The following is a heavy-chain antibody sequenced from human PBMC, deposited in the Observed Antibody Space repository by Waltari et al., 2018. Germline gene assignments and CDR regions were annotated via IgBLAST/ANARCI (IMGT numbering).Heavy chain of an antibody. J-gene: IGHJ1*01. D-gene: IGHD3-22*01. CDR3: ARDVFDSSGYYYGGYAEYFQH. CDR1: GFTFSSYE. V-gene: IGHV3-48*03. CDR2: ISSSGSTI. Sequence: EVQLVESGGGLVQPGGSLRLSCAASGFTFSSYEMNWVRQAPGKGLEWVSYISSSGSTIYYADAVKGRFTISRDNAKNSLYLQMNSLRAEDTAVYYCARDVFDSSGYYYGGYAEYFQHWGQGTLVTVSS.